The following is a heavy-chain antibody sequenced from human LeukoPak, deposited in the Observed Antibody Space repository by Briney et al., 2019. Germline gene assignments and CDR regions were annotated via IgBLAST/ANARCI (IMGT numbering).Heavy chain of an antibody. J-gene: IGHJ6*02. D-gene: IGHD3-16*01. CDR2: IYYSGST. CDR3: ARGGYYYYYYGMGV. V-gene: IGHV4-59*01. CDR1: GGSISSYY. Sequence: PSETLSLTCTVSGGSISSYYWSWIRQPPGKGLEWIGYIYYSGSTNYNPSLKSRVTISVDTSKNQFSLKLSSVTAADTAVYYCARGGYYYYYYGMGVWGQGTRSPSP.